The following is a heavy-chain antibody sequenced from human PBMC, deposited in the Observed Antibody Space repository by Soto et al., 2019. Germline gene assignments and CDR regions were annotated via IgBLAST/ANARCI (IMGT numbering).Heavy chain of an antibody. J-gene: IGHJ6*02. CDR1: GFNFSSFA. D-gene: IGHD5-18*01. V-gene: IGHV3-23*01. CDR3: AKEGTAEWIHYYYPTDV. CDR2: ISGSGGSR. Sequence: GGSLRLSCAGSGFNFSSFAMTWVRQAPGKGLEWVSTISGSGGSRFYAASVKGRFTLTRDNSKDTVYLQMNSLRVEDTAFYYCAKEGTAEWIHYYYPTDVWGRGTPGTVSS.